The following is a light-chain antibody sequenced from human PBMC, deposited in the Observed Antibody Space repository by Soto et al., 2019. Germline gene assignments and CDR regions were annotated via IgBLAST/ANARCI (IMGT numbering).Light chain of an antibody. CDR1: QSISNY. Sequence: DIQMTQSPSSLSASVGDRVTITCRASQSISNYLNWYQQKPGKAPQLLIYIASTLQSGVPSRFSGSGSGTEFTLTISSLQPDDFATYYCQQYNSYSTFGQGTDWRL. CDR2: IAS. CDR3: QQYNSYST. V-gene: IGKV1-5*01. J-gene: IGKJ5*01.